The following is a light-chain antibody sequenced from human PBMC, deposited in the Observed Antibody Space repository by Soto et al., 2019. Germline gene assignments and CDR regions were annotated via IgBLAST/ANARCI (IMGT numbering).Light chain of an antibody. CDR1: QHITND. CDR3: LHHNGYPPV. CDR2: LAS. J-gene: IGKJ2*01. V-gene: IGKV1-17*01. Sequence: DIQMTQSPSSLSASVGDTVTITCRASQHITNDCAWYQQKAGRAPKCLILLASRLQTGVPSRFSGSGSGTEFTLTISSLQPEDLVTYYCLHHNGYPPVFGQGTKVEIK.